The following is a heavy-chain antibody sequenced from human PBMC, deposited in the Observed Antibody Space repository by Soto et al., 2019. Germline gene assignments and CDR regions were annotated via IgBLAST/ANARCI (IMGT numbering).Heavy chain of an antibody. CDR3: ARIRVFCSGGSCYEGWAEYYGMDV. Sequence: QVTLKESGPVLVKPTETLTLTCTVSGFSLSNARMGVSWIRQPPGKALEWLAHIFSNDEKAYSTSLKSRLPISKHTSKSQVVLTMTHMDPVDTAAYYCARIRVFCSGGSCYEGWAEYYGMDVWGQGTTVTVSS. V-gene: IGHV2-26*01. D-gene: IGHD2-15*01. CDR1: GFSLSNARMG. CDR2: IFSNDEK. J-gene: IGHJ6*02.